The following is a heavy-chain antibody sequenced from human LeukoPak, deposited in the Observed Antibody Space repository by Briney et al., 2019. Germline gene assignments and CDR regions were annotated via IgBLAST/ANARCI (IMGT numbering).Heavy chain of an antibody. J-gene: IGHJ5*02. Sequence: GGSLRLSCAASGFTFSSYSMNWVRQAPGKGLEWVSSISSSSSYIYYADSVKGRFTISRDNAKNSLYLQMNSLRAEDTAVYYCARHPRLRRWLQFQYNWFDPWGQGTLVTVSS. V-gene: IGHV3-21*01. D-gene: IGHD5-24*01. CDR1: GFTFSSYS. CDR2: ISSSSSYI. CDR3: ARHPRLRRWLQFQYNWFDP.